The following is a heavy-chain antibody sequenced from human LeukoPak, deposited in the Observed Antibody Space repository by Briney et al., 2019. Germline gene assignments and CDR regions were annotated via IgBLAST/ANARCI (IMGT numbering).Heavy chain of an antibody. CDR1: GYTFTGYY. CDR2: INSNSGGT. CDR3: ARTYYDFWGGYYTDYYYGMDV. Sequence: GASVKVSCKASGYTFTGYYMHWVRQAPGQGLEWMGWINSNSGGTNYAQKFRGWVTMTRDTSISTAYMELRKLRSDDTGVYYCARTYYDFWGGYYTDYYYGMDVWGQGTTVTVSS. D-gene: IGHD3-3*01. V-gene: IGHV1-2*04. J-gene: IGHJ6*02.